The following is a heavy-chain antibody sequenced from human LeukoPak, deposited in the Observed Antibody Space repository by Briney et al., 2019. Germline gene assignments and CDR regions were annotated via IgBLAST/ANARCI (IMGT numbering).Heavy chain of an antibody. CDR1: GFTFSSYE. V-gene: IGHV3-48*03. D-gene: IGHD4-23*01. J-gene: IGHJ4*02. CDR3: ARDYGGSSPFDY. Sequence: GGSLRLSCAASGFTFSSYEMHWVRQAPGQGLEWVSYISRSGSDIYYTDSVKGRFTISRDNAKNSLYLHMNSLRAEDTAVYYCARDYGGSSPFDYWGQGTLVTVSS. CDR2: ISRSGSDI.